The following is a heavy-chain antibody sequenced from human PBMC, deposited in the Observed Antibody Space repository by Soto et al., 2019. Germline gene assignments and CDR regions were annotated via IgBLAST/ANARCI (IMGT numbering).Heavy chain of an antibody. CDR1: GYTFSGFY. CDR2: INPNSGGT. Sequence: AAVKVSCKASGYTFSGFYMHWVRQAPGQGLEWMGWINPNSGGTKSAEKFQGRVTMTRDTSISTAYMELSRLTSDDTAVYYCASAAVTGTAGLDFWGQGTQVTGSS. D-gene: IGHD6-19*01. J-gene: IGHJ4*02. CDR3: ASAAVTGTAGLDF. V-gene: IGHV1-2*02.